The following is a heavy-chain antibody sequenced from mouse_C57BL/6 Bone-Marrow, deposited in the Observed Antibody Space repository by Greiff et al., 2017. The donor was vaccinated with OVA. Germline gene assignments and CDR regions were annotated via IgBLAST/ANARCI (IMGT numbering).Heavy chain of an antibody. CDR2: IYPGSGST. D-gene: IGHD1-1*01. CDR1: GYTFTSYW. CDR3: ARSRSSLDFDV. Sequence: VQLQQSGAELVKPGASVKMSCKASGYTFTSYWITWVKQRPGQGLEWIGDIYPGSGSTNYNEKFKSKATLTVDTSSSTAYRQLSSLTSEDSAVYYCARSRSSLDFDVWGTGTTVTVSS. V-gene: IGHV1-55*01. J-gene: IGHJ1*03.